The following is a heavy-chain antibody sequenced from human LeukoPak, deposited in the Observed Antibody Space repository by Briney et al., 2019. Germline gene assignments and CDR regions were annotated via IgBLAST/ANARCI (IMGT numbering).Heavy chain of an antibody. D-gene: IGHD4-17*01. CDR1: GFTFSSYG. J-gene: IGHJ4*02. CDR3: ARYGDYSSQAPFDY. CDR2: ISSSSTSI. V-gene: IGHV3-48*04. Sequence: GGSLRLSCAASGFTFSSYGMNWVRQAPGKGLEWISYISSSSTSIYYADSVKGRFTISRDNAKNSLFLQMNSLRAEDRAVYYCARYGDYSSQAPFDYWGQGTLVTVSS.